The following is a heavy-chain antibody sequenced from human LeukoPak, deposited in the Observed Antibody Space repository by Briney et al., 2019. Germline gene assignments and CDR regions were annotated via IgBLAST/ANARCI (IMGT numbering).Heavy chain of an antibody. Sequence: PSETLSLTCTVSGGSISSGDYYWSWIRQPPGKGLEWIGYIYYSGSTYYNPSLQSRVIISVDTSKNQSSLKLTSVTAADTAVYYCARALYSMTTVTTEYWFDYWGQGTLVTVSS. J-gene: IGHJ4*02. V-gene: IGHV4-30-4*01. CDR2: IYYSGST. D-gene: IGHD4-17*01. CDR1: GGSISSGDYY. CDR3: ARALYSMTTVTTEYWFDY.